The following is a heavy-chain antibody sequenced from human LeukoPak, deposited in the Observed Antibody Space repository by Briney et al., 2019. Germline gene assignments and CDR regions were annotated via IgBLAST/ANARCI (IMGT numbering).Heavy chain of an antibody. J-gene: IGHJ5*02. CDR3: ARFVHRSRNWLDP. D-gene: IGHD3-10*02. CDR1: GGSFSGYY. Sequence: PSETLSLTCAVYGGSFSGYYWSWIRQPPGKGLEWIGEINHSGSTNYNPSLKSRVTISVDTSKNQFSLKLSSVTAADTAVYYCARFVHRSRNWLDPWGQGTLVTVSS. CDR2: INHSGST. V-gene: IGHV4-34*01.